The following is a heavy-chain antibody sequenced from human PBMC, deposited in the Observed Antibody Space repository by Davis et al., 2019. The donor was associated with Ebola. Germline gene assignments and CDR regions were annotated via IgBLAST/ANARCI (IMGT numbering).Heavy chain of an antibody. CDR2: TSADGSHK. D-gene: IGHD2-2*02. V-gene: IGHV3-30*03. J-gene: IGHJ5*02. CDR1: GFTFTSYG. CDR3: ARDSEVMVPAAILWNWFDP. Sequence: GESLKISCAASGFTFTSYGMHWVRQAPGEGLEWVAVTSADGSHKFYADSVKGRFTISRDSSKNTVYLQMNSLRDEDTAVYYCARDSEVMVPAAILWNWFDPWGQGTLVTVSS.